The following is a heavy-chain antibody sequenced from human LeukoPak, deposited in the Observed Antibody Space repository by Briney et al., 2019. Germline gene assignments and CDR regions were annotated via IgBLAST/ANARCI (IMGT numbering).Heavy chain of an antibody. CDR1: GFTVSSNY. CDR2: IYSGGST. D-gene: IGHD3-22*01. J-gene: IGHJ3*02. Sequence: PGGSLRLSCAASGFTVSSNYMSWVRQAPGKGLEWVSIIYSGGSTYYADSVKGRFTISRDNSKNTLYLRMNSLRAEDTAVYYCARDISSGYYDAFDIWGQGTLVTVSS. V-gene: IGHV3-66*01. CDR3: ARDISSGYYDAFDI.